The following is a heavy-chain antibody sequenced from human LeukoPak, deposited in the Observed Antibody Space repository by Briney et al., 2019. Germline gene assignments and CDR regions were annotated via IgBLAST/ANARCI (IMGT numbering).Heavy chain of an antibody. CDR1: GYTFTSYG. V-gene: IGHV1-18*01. CDR2: ISAYNGNT. D-gene: IGHD2-21*02. CDR3: ARSFLGVTNYYMDV. J-gene: IGHJ6*03. Sequence: GASVKVSCKASGYTFTSYGISWVRQAPGQGLEWMGWISAYNGNTNYAQKLQGRVTMTTDTSTSTAYMELRSLRSDDTAVYYCARSFLGVTNYYMDVWGKGTTVTVSS.